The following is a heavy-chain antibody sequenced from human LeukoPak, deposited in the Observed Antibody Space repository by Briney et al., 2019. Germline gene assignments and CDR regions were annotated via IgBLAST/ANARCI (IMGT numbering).Heavy chain of an antibody. D-gene: IGHD1-1*01. CDR1: GGSLSSGGYY. Sequence: PSQTLSLTCTVSGGSLSSGGYYCRWLRQHPGTGLEWVGYIYYSGSTYYNPSLKSPVTISVDTSKNQFSLKLSSVTAADTAVYYWAGTPPTTYYLYGMDVWGQGTTVTVSS. V-gene: IGHV4-31*01. CDR2: IYYSGST. CDR3: AGTPPTTYYLYGMDV. J-gene: IGHJ6*02.